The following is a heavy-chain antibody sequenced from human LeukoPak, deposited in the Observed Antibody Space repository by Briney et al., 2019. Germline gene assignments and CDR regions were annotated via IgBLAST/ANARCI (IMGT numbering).Heavy chain of an antibody. Sequence: ESGGGLVQPGGSLRLSCAASGFTFTSYAMTWVRQAPGKGLEWVSGISGSGARTFYADSVKGRFTISRDNSKNTLYLQMNSLRAEDTAVYYCAKAYAYGDYDWQPFDPWGQGTLVTVSS. CDR2: ISGSGART. V-gene: IGHV3-23*01. CDR1: GFTFTSYA. CDR3: AKAYAYGDYDWQPFDP. J-gene: IGHJ5*02. D-gene: IGHD4-17*01.